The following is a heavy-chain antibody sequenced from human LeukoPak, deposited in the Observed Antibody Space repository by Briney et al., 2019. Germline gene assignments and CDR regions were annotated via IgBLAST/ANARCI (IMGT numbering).Heavy chain of an antibody. D-gene: IGHD1-26*01. CDR1: GGSISSSSYY. J-gene: IGHJ6*02. CDR2: IYTSGST. V-gene: IGHV4-61*02. CDR3: ARLIVGATRYYYGMDV. Sequence: TSETLSLTCTVSGGSISSSSYYWGWIRQPAGKGLEWIGRIYTSGSTNYNPSLKSRVTMSVDTSKNQFSLKLSSVTAADTAVYYCARLIVGATRYYYGMDVWGQGTTVTVSS.